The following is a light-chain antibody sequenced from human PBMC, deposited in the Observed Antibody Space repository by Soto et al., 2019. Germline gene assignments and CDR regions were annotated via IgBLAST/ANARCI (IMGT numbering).Light chain of an antibody. J-gene: IGKJ1*01. CDR1: QDISNY. CDR3: QQYNSYPWT. V-gene: IGKV1-16*01. Sequence: DIQMTHSSSSLSAPLGGRVAVAWQASQDISNYLNWYQQKPGKAPKLLIYDASSLESGVPSRFSGSGSGTEFTLTITSLQPDDFATYYCQQYNSYPWTFGQGTKVDIK. CDR2: DAS.